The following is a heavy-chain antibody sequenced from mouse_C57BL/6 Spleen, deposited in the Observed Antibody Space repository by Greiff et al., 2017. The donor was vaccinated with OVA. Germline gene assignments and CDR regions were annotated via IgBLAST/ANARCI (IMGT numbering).Heavy chain of an antibody. J-gene: IGHJ4*01. Sequence: VQLQQSGAELVKPGASVKISCKASGYTFTDYYINWVKQRPGQGLEWIGKLGPGSGSTYYNEKFKGKATLTAGKSSSAAYMQLSSLTSEDSAVYFCARASSGYNAMDYWGQGTSVTVSS. CDR3: ARASSGYNAMDY. CDR2: LGPGSGST. CDR1: GYTFTDYY. V-gene: IGHV1-77*01. D-gene: IGHD3-2*02.